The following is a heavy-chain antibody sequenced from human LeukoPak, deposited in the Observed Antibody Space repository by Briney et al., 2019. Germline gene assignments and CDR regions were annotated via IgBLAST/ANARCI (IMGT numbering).Heavy chain of an antibody. Sequence: PSETLSLTCTVSGGSISSYYWSWIRQPPGKGLEWIGYIYYSGSTNYNPSLKSRVTISVDTSKNQFSLKLSSVTAADTAVYYCARVTGLTTVVIHPFDYRGQGTLVTVSS. D-gene: IGHD4-23*01. CDR3: ARVTGLTTVVIHPFDY. CDR1: GGSISSYY. CDR2: IYYSGST. V-gene: IGHV4-59*12. J-gene: IGHJ4*02.